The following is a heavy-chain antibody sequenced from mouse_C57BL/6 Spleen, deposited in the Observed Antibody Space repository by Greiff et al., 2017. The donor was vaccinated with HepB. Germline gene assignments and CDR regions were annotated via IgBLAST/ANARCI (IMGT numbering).Heavy chain of an antibody. Sequence: EVMLVESGGGLVKPGGSLKLSCAASGFTFSDYGMHWVRQAPEKGLEWVAYISSGSSTIYYADTVKGRFTISRDNAKHTLFLQLTSLRSEDTAMYYCARYYGSSYYFDYWGQGTTLTVSS. V-gene: IGHV5-17*01. CDR2: ISSGSSTI. CDR3: ARYYGSSYYFDY. D-gene: IGHD1-1*01. CDR1: GFTFSDYG. J-gene: IGHJ2*01.